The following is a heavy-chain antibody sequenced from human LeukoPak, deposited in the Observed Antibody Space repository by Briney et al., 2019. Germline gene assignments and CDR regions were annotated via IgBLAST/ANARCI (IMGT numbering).Heavy chain of an antibody. Sequence: GASVKVSCKASGYTFTSYYIHWVRQAPGQGLEWMGWINPNSGGTNYAQKFQGRVTMTRDTSISTAYMELSRLRSDDTAVYYCARDTLGFGELLFYYGMDVWGQGTTVTVSS. J-gene: IGHJ6*02. V-gene: IGHV1-2*02. CDR1: GYTFTSYY. D-gene: IGHD3-10*01. CDR2: INPNSGGT. CDR3: ARDTLGFGELLFYYGMDV.